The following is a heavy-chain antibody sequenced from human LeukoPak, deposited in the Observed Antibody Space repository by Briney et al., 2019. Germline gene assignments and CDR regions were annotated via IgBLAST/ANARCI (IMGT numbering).Heavy chain of an antibody. CDR3: ARKSSEGAFDI. V-gene: IGHV3-48*01. CDR2: ISSSSSTI. D-gene: IGHD2-15*01. CDR1: GFTFSSYS. J-gene: IGHJ3*02. Sequence: GGSLRLSCAASGFTFSSYSMNWVRQAPGKGLEWVSYISSSSSTIYYADSVKGRFTISRDNAKNSMYLQTNSLRAEDTAVYYCARKSSEGAFDIWGQGTMVTVSP.